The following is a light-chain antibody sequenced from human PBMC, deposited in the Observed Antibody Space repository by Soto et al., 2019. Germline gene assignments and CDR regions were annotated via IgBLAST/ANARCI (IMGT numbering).Light chain of an antibody. Sequence: EIVMTQSPVTLSVSPGERATLACRASESVSSNLAWYQQKPGQAPRLLIYGASTRATGIPARFSGSGSGTEFPLTISSLQSEDFALYYCQQYNHWPPWTFGQGTKVDIK. CDR1: ESVSSN. CDR3: QQYNHWPPWT. V-gene: IGKV3-15*01. CDR2: GAS. J-gene: IGKJ1*01.